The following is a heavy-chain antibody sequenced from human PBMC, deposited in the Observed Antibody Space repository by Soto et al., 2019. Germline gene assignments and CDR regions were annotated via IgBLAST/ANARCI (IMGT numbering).Heavy chain of an antibody. D-gene: IGHD2-21*01. CDR2: IAFHGGAT. CDR1: GFSFSYCA. CDR3: AKDESTGYCELGDF. Sequence: VQLLESGGSLVQPGSSLRLSCAASGFSFSYCAMSWVRQAPGKGLEWVATIAFHGGATHYADSVEGRFTIYRDNSKRRRHLQMDSLRAEDTDLYFCAKDESTGYCELGDFWGQGTLVTVSS. V-gene: IGHV3-23*01. J-gene: IGHJ4*02.